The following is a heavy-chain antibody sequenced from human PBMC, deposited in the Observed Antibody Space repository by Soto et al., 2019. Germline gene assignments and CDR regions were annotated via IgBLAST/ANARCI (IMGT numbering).Heavy chain of an antibody. D-gene: IGHD1-7*01. CDR3: SRGGITGPTSSYYYGMDV. CDR2: IGYDGSNK. J-gene: IGHJ6*02. Sequence: QVQLVESGGGVVQPGRSLRLSCAASGFTFSSYGMHWVRQAPVKGLAWVAVIGYDGSNKYYADSVKGRCTISRDNSKNTLYLQMNSRRAEDTAVYYCSRGGITGPTSSYYYGMDVWGQGTTVTVSS. CDR1: GFTFSSYG. V-gene: IGHV3-33*01.